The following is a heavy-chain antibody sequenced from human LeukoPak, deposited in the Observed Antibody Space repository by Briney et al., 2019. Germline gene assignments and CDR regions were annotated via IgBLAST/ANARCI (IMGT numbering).Heavy chain of an antibody. CDR2: ISSSGSTI. CDR1: GFTFSSYE. CDR3: ARNRDGSYSSLYYMDV. V-gene: IGHV3-48*03. Sequence: GGSLRLSCAASGFTFSSYEMNWVRQAPGKGLEWVSYISSSGSTIYYADSVKGRFTISRDNAKNSLYLQMNSLRAEDTAVYYCARNRDGSYSSLYYMDVWGKGTTVTISS. J-gene: IGHJ6*03. D-gene: IGHD1-26*01.